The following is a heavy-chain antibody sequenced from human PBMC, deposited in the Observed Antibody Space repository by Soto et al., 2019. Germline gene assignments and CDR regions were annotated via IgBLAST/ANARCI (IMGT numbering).Heavy chain of an antibody. J-gene: IGHJ4*02. Sequence: GGSLRLSCAASGFTFSNGWDEWVRPGAGEGVEWVGRIKSKTDGGTTDYAAPVKGRFTISRDDSKNTLYLQMNSLRTEDTAVYYCTTDGAYYDFWSGYYSGNYWGQGTLVTVSS. D-gene: IGHD3-3*01. CDR3: TTDGAYYDFWSGYYSGNY. V-gene: IGHV3-15*07. CDR2: IKSKTDGGTT. CDR1: GFTFSNGW.